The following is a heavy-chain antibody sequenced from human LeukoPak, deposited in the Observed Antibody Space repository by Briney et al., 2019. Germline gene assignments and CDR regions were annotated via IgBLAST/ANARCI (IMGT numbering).Heavy chain of an antibody. V-gene: IGHV3-23*01. D-gene: IGHD3-16*01. CDR1: GFTFSSYA. CDR2: ISGSGGST. Sequence: GGSLRLSCAASGFTFSSYAMSWVRQAPGEGLEWVSAISGSGGSTYYADSVKGRFTISRDNSKNTLYLQMNSLRAEDTAVYYCAKDPMLRGAFDIWGQGTMVTVSS. J-gene: IGHJ3*02. CDR3: AKDPMLRGAFDI.